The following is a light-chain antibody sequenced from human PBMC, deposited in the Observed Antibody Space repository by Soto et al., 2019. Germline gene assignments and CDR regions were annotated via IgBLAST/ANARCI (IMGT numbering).Light chain of an antibody. V-gene: IGKV1-5*01. J-gene: IGKJ1*01. CDR3: QQYNSYWT. Sequence: DIQMTQSPSTLSAFVGDRVTINCRASQSIGRWLAWYQQKPGKAPKLLIYDASSLESGVPSRFSGSGSGTEFTLTISGLQPDDFASYYCQQYNSYWTFGQGTKVDIK. CDR2: DAS. CDR1: QSIGRW.